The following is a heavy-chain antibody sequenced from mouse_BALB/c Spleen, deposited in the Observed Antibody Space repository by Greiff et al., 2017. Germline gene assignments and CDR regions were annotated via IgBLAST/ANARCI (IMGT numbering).Heavy chain of an antibody. Sequence: EVQLQQSGPELVKPGASVKMSCKASGYTFTSYVMHWVKQKPGQGLEWIGYINPYNDGTKYNEKFKGKATLTSDKSSSTAYMELSSLTSEDSAVYYCARIAARVPLNYAMDYWGQGTSVTVSS. CDR3: ARIAARVPLNYAMDY. V-gene: IGHV1-14*01. D-gene: IGHD3-1*01. J-gene: IGHJ4*01. CDR1: GYTFTSYV. CDR2: INPYNDGT.